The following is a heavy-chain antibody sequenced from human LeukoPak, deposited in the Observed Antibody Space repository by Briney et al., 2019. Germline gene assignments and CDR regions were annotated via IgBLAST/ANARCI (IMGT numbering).Heavy chain of an antibody. Sequence: QPGRSLRLSCAASGFTFDDYAMHWVRHAPGKGLEWVSGISWNSGSIGYADSVKGRFTISRDNAKNSLYLQMNSLRAEDTALYCCAKLSGMDVWGQGTTVTVSS. J-gene: IGHJ6*02. CDR1: GFTFDDYA. V-gene: IGHV3-9*01. D-gene: IGHD3-10*01. CDR2: ISWNSGSI. CDR3: AKLSGMDV.